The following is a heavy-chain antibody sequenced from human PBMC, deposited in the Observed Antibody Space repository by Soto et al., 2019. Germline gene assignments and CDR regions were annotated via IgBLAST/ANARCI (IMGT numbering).Heavy chain of an antibody. CDR2: IYYSGST. V-gene: IGHV4-59*08. Sequence: QVQLQESGPGLVKPSETLSLTCTVSGGSISSYYWSWIRQPPGKGLEWIGYIYYSGSTNYNPSLKSRVPISVDTSKNQFSLKLNSMTAADTAVYYCARHNYGSGRTYLDYWGQGTLVTVSS. J-gene: IGHJ4*02. CDR3: ARHNYGSGRTYLDY. D-gene: IGHD3-10*01. CDR1: GGSISSYY.